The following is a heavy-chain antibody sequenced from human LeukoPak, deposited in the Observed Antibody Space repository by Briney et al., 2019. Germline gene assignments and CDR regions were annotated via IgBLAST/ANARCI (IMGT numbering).Heavy chain of an antibody. CDR1: GFTFSSYS. J-gene: IGHJ6*03. D-gene: IGHD7-27*01. V-gene: IGHV3-21*01. CDR3: AKTGDRRNYYYYMDV. Sequence: GGSLRLSCAASGFTFSSYSMNWVRQAPGKGLEWVSSISSSSSYIYYADSVKGRFTISRDNAKNSLYLQMNSLRAADTAVYYCAKTGDRRNYYYYMDVWGKGTTVTVSS. CDR2: ISSSSSYI.